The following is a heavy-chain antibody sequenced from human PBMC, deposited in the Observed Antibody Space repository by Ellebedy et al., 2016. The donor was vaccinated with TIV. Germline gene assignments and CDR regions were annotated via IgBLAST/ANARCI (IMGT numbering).Heavy chain of an antibody. CDR1: GFTFSSYA. Sequence: GGSLRLSXAASGFTFSSYAMSWVRQAPGKGLEWVSAISGSGGSTYYADSVKGRLTISRDNSKNTLYLQMNSLRAEDTAVYYCAKGGETSGAFDIWGQGTMVTVSS. D-gene: IGHD3-10*01. J-gene: IGHJ3*02. CDR3: AKGGETSGAFDI. V-gene: IGHV3-23*01. CDR2: ISGSGGST.